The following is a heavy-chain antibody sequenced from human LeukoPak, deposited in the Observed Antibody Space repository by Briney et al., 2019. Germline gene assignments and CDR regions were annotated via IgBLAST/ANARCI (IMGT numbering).Heavy chain of an antibody. J-gene: IGHJ3*02. V-gene: IGHV5-51*01. Sequence: GESLKISCKGSGYSFTSYWIGWVRQMPGKGLEWMGIIYPGDSDTRYSPSFQGQVTISADKSISTAYLQWSSLKASDTAMYYCARRRYDSSGYYYVRPSGAFDIWGQGTMVTVSP. CDR1: GYSFTSYW. D-gene: IGHD3-22*01. CDR3: ARRRYDSSGYYYVRPSGAFDI. CDR2: IYPGDSDT.